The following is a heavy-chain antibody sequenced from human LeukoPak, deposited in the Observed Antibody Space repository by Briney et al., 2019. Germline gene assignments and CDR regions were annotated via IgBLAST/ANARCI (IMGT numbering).Heavy chain of an antibody. CDR1: GFTLSSYW. CDR2: ISGSGGST. J-gene: IGHJ4*02. D-gene: IGHD5-18*01. V-gene: IGHV3-23*01. CDR3: AKAHSYGPTGDY. Sequence: GGSLRLSCAASGFTLSSYWMSWVRQAPGKGLQWVSTISGSGGSTYYADSVKGRFTISRDNSKNTLYLQMNSLRAEDTAVYYCAKAHSYGPTGDYWGQGTLVTVSS.